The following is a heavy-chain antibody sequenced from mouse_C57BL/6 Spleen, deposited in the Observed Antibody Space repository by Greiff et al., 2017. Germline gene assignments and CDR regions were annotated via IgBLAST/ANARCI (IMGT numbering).Heavy chain of an antibody. CDR1: GYTFTSYW. D-gene: IGHD1-1*01. CDR2: IHPNSGST. V-gene: IGHV1-64*01. CDR3: ARSGDYYGSSYGC. J-gene: IGHJ2*01. Sequence: QVQLQQPGAELVKPGASVKLSCKASGYTFTSYWMHWVKQRPGQGLEWIGMIHPNSGSTNYNEKFKSKATLTVDKSSSTAYMQLSSLTSEDSAVYYCARSGDYYGSSYGCWGQGTTLTVSS.